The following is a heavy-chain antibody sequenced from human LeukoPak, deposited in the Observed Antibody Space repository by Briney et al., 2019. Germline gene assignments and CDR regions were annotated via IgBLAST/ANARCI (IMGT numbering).Heavy chain of an antibody. J-gene: IGHJ5*02. CDR1: GFTVNNKY. CDR3: ARGEGILVLPFDP. D-gene: IGHD3-22*01. CDR2: ISSGDST. V-gene: IGHV3-53*01. Sequence: GGSLRLSCAASGFTVNNKYMNWVRQAPGKGLEWVSVISSGDSTYYADSVKGRFTISRDNSKNTLYLQMNSLRVEDTAVYYCARGEGILVLPFDPWGQGILVTVSS.